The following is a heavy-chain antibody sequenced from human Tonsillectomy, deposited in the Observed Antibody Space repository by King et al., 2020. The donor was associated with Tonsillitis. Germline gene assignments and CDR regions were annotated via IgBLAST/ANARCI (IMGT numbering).Heavy chain of an antibody. CDR3: ARRPRRGDWYFDL. CDR2: IYYSGNT. Sequence: QLQESGPGLVKPSETLSLTCSVSGDSISSSSYYWGWIRQPPGKGLEWIGSIYYSGNTYYNPSLKSRVTISVDTSENQFSLKLSSVTAADTAVYYCARRPRRGDWYFDLWGRGTLVTVSS. J-gene: IGHJ2*01. D-gene: IGHD6-6*01. V-gene: IGHV4-39*07. CDR1: GDSISSSSYY.